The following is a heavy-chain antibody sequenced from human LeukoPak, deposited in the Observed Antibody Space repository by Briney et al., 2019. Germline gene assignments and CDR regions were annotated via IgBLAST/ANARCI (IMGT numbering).Heavy chain of an antibody. J-gene: IGHJ6*03. CDR3: ARGVREKNRGFLLYYYYYYMDV. V-gene: IGHV4-59*01. CDR2: IYYSGST. CDR1: GGSISSYY. Sequence: SETLSLTCTVSGGSISSYYWSWIRQPPGKGLEWIGYIYYSGSTNYNPSLKSQVTISVDTSKNQFSLNLSSVTAADTAVYYCARGVREKNRGFLLYYYYYYMDVWGKGTTVAISS. D-gene: IGHD3-10*01.